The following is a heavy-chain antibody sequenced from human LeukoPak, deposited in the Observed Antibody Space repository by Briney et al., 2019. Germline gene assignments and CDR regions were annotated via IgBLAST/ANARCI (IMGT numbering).Heavy chain of an antibody. D-gene: IGHD5-12*01. V-gene: IGHV1-69*08. Sequence: SVKVSCKASGGTVSDYSISWVRQAPGQGLEWMGRIIPLLGTTHCAQNFQGRFTLTADKSTTSVYMELSSLRSDDTAVYYCVRSGDDYNCSDSWGQGTLVTVSS. CDR1: GGTVSDYS. CDR3: VRSGDDYNCSDS. J-gene: IGHJ5*02. CDR2: IIPLLGTT.